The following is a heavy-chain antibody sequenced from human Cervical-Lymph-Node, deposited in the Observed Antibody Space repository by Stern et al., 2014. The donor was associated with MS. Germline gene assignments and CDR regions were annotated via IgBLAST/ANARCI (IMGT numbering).Heavy chain of an antibody. J-gene: IGHJ4*02. CDR3: ATPVAAVTTYY. V-gene: IGHV3-30*16. Sequence: VQLVESGGGVVQPGRSLRLSCAASGYTFSSYPMHWVRQAPGKGLEWVAVISYDGRTKNYAESVKGRFTSSRDNSKNTVYLQMNSLRADDTAVYYCATPVAAVTTYYWGQGTLVTVSS. CDR2: ISYDGRTK. CDR1: GYTFSSYP. D-gene: IGHD4-17*01.